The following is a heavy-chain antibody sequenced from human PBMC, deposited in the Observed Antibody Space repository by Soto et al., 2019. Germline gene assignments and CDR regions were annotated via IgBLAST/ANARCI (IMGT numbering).Heavy chain of an antibody. Sequence: QVQLVQSGAEVKKPGSSVKVSCKASGGTFSSYAISWVRQAPGQGLEWMGGIIPIFGTANYAQKFQGRVTXPXDXXTTTAYMELSSLRSEDTAVYYCARSGEYYYYGMDVWGQGTTVTVSS. CDR3: ARSGEYYYYGMDV. CDR2: IIPIFGTA. CDR1: GGTFSSYA. V-gene: IGHV1-69*05. J-gene: IGHJ6*02.